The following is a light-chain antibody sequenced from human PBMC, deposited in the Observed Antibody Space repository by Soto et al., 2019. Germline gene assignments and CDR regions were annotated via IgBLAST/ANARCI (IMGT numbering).Light chain of an antibody. CDR1: QSFRTK. Sequence: EIVMTQSPDTLYVSPGEGATLSCRASQSFRTKLAWYQQKAGQAPRLLIYGASTRATGIPDRFSGSGSGTEFTLTISSLQSEDFAVYYCQQYNSWPPITFGRGTRLEI. CDR2: GAS. CDR3: QQYNSWPPIT. V-gene: IGKV3-15*01. J-gene: IGKJ5*01.